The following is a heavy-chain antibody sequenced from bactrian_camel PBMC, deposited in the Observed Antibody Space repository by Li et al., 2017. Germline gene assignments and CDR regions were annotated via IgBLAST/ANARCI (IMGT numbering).Heavy chain of an antibody. CDR1: GKDFSTDC. CDR2: IDWEGEI. D-gene: IGHD2*01. V-gene: IGHV3S53*01. J-gene: IGHJ4*01. Sequence: HVQLVESGGGSVQTGGSLTLSGVGSGKDFSTDCMAWYRQGPGNERQGVAAIDWEGEIRYAHSVKGRFTISQDNANSTLYLQMDSLQIEDSAMYYCAALKSIYPCSVYFIGILNRLRVTGQGTQVTVS.